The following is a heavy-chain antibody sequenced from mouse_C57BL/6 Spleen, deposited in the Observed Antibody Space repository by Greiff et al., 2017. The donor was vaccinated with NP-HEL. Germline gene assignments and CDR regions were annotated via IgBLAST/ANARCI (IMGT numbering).Heavy chain of an antibody. CDR1: GYTFTSYG. J-gene: IGHJ3*01. CDR2: IYPRSGNT. Sequence: VQLQQSGAELARPGASVKLSCKASGYTFTSYGISWVKQRTGQGLEWIGEIYPRSGNTYYHEKFKGKATLTADKSSSTAYLELRSLTSEDSAVYFWARQIYDGYYWFAYWGQGTLVTVSA. D-gene: IGHD2-3*01. CDR3: ARQIYDGYYWFAY. V-gene: IGHV1-81*01.